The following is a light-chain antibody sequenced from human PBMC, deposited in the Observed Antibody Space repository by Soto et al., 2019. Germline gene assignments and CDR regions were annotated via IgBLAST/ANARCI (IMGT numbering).Light chain of an antibody. Sequence: EIVMTQSPATLSVSPGERVTFSCRASQTISNKLAWYQHKPGQAPRLLISGASTGATGIPARFSGSWSGTEFTLTINSLQSEVFAVYYCQQYYRWPVTFGGGTKLEIK. V-gene: IGKV3-15*01. CDR1: QTISNK. CDR3: QQYYRWPVT. CDR2: GAS. J-gene: IGKJ4*02.